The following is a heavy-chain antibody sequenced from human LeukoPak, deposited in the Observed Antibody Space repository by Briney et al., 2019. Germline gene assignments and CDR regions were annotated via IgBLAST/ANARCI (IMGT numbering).Heavy chain of an antibody. D-gene: IGHD4-17*01. CDR2: IWDDGSNK. CDR1: GFTFSSYG. V-gene: IGHV3-33*03. CDR3: AKEATVSTYYYYYYMDV. J-gene: IGHJ6*03. Sequence: PGGSLRLSCAASGFTFSSYGMHWVRQAPGKGLEWVAVIWDDGSNKYYADSVKGRFTISRDKSKNTQYLQMNSLRAEDTAVYYCAKEATVSTYYYYYYMDVWGKGTTVTVSS.